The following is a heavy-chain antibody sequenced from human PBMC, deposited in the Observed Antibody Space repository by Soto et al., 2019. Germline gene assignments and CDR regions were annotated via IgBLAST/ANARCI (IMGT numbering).Heavy chain of an antibody. D-gene: IGHD2-15*01. Sequence: GESLKISCKGSGYSFTSYWISWVRQMPGKGLEWMGRIDPSDSYTNYSPSFQGHVTISADKSISTAYLQWSSLKASDTAMYYCARVRWQTNYYYYGMDVWGQGTTVTVSS. CDR1: GYSFTSYW. CDR2: IDPSDSYT. J-gene: IGHJ6*02. CDR3: ARVRWQTNYYYYGMDV. V-gene: IGHV5-10-1*01.